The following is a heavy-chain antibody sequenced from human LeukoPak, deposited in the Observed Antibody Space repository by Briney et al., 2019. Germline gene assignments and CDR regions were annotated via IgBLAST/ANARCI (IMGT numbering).Heavy chain of an antibody. CDR3: ARDWSSSWYLKWGWFDP. V-gene: IGHV4-38-2*02. Sequence: SETLSLTCSVSGYSVSSGYYWGWIRQPPGKGLEWIGSIYHSGSTYYDPSLKSRVTISVDTSKNQFSLKLSSVTAADTAVYYCARDWSSSWYLKWGWFDPWGQGTLVTVSS. D-gene: IGHD6-13*01. CDR1: GYSVSSGYY. CDR2: IYHSGST. J-gene: IGHJ5*02.